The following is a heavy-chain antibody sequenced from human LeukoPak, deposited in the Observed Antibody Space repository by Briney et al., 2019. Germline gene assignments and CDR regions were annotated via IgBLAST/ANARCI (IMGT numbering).Heavy chain of an antibody. D-gene: IGHD1-26*01. V-gene: IGHV3-23*01. CDR1: GFTFSSYG. J-gene: IGHJ4*02. CDR3: AKTSGSYYGAHY. Sequence: GGSLRLSCAASGFTFSSYGMSWVRQAPGKGLEWVSAISGSGGSTYYADSVKGRFTISRDNSKNTLYLQMNSLRAEDTAVYYCAKTSGSYYGAHYWGQGTLVTVSS. CDR2: ISGSGGST.